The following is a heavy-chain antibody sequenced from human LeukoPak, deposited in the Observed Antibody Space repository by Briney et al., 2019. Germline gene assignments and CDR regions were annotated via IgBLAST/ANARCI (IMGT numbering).Heavy chain of an antibody. Sequence: TTSETLSLTCTVSGDSISSYYWSWIRQPPGKGLEWIGYIYYSGSTNYNPSLKGRVTISVDTSKNQFSLKLSSVTAADTAVYYCARAGEGGTLDYWGQGTLVTVSS. CDR3: ARAGEGGTLDY. D-gene: IGHD1-7*01. V-gene: IGHV4-59*01. CDR1: GDSISSYY. J-gene: IGHJ4*02. CDR2: IYYSGST.